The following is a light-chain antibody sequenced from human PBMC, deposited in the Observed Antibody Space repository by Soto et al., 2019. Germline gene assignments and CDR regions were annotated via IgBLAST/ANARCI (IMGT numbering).Light chain of an antibody. CDR2: NVS. J-gene: IGLJ2*01. V-gene: IGLV2-14*01. CDR1: SSDVGAYNY. CDR3: NSFTDRTTVL. Sequence: QSVLTQPASVSGSPGQSITISCTGTSSDVGAYNYVSWYQQHPGKAPKLIIYNVSNRPSGVSNRFSGSKSANTASLTIFGLQAEDEADYYCNSFTDRTTVLFGGGTKLNVL.